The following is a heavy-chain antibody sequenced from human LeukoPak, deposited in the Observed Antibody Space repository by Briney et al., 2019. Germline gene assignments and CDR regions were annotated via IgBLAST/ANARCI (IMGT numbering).Heavy chain of an antibody. CDR2: ISSSSSTI. J-gene: IGHJ6*03. CDR1: GFTFSSYS. D-gene: IGHD3-3*01. CDR3: AGDGRYDFWSGYYRILAPSYYYYYMDV. V-gene: IGHV3-48*01. Sequence: GGSLRLSCAASGFTFSSYSMNWVRQAPGQGLEWVSYISSSSSTIYYADSVKGRFTISRDNAKNSLYPQMNSLRAEDTAVYYCAGDGRYDFWSGYYRILAPSYYYYYMDVWGKGTTVTVSS.